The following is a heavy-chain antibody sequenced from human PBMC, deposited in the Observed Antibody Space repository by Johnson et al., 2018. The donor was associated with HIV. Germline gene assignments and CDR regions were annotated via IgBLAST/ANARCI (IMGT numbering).Heavy chain of an antibody. V-gene: IGHV3-30*04. D-gene: IGHD5-24*01. CDR1: GFTFSTYA. J-gene: IGHJ3*02. CDR3: ASPVEMATTIGSFDI. CDR2: ISFYGSNK. Sequence: QVQLVESGGGVVQPGRSLRLSCAASGFTFSTYAMHWVRQAPGKGLEWVEVISFYGSNKYNADSVKGGFTISRDNSKNTLYLQMTSRRAEDTAVYYCASPVEMATTIGSFDIWGQGTMVTVSS.